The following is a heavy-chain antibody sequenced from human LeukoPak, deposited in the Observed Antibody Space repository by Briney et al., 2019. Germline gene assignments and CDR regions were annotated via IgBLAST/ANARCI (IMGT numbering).Heavy chain of an antibody. J-gene: IGHJ4*02. D-gene: IGHD7-27*01. CDR1: GYTFTSYY. Sequence: ASVKVSCKASGYTFTSYYMHWVRQAPGKGLGWMGGFDPEDGETIYAQKFQGRVTMTEDTSTDTAYMELSSLRSEDTAVYYCAMDNWGSGFDYWGQGTLVTVSS. V-gene: IGHV1-24*01. CDR3: AMDNWGSGFDY. CDR2: FDPEDGET.